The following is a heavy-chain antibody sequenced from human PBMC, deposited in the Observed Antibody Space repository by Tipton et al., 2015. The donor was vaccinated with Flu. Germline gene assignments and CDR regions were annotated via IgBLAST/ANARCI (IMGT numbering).Heavy chain of an antibody. J-gene: IGHJ6*02. D-gene: IGHD2-2*01. CDR2: IYGGGTT. V-gene: IGHV3-53*01. CDR1: GFTVTSSY. CDR3: ARGPQVPVWPYYCGMDV. Sequence: QLVQSGGGLIQPGGSLRLSCAASGFTVTSSYMSWVRQAPGKGLEWVSVIYGGGTTDYADSVKGRFTISRDKSKNALYHQMSSLRAEDTAVYYCARGPQVPVWPYYCGMDVWGQGTTVTVSS.